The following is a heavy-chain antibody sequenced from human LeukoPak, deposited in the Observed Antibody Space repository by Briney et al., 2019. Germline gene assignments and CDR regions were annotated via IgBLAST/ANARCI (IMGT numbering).Heavy chain of an antibody. CDR1: GFTFSGYA. CDR2: IGTSDGTT. V-gene: IGHV3-23*01. D-gene: IGHD6-13*01. J-gene: IGHJ3*01. Sequence: GGSLRLSCAASGFTFSGYAMSWVRQAPGKGLEWVSSIGTSDGTTSYADSVRGRFTMSRDNSKNTLYLQMDSLRAEDTAIYYCATYTTTWTGFDLWGQGTLVTVSS. CDR3: ATYTTTWTGFDL.